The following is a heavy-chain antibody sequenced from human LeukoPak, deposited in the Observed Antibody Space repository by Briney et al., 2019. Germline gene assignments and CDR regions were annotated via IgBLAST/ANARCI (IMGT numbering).Heavy chain of an antibody. CDR2: ISGSGGST. J-gene: IGHJ6*03. V-gene: IGHV3-23*01. CDR1: GFTFSSYG. CDR3: SRSSSRNFGVVIKSYYYYMDV. Sequence: GGTLRLSCAASGFTFSSYGMSWVRQAPGKGLEWVSVISGSGGSTYYAASVKGRFTISRDDSKNTAYLQMNSLKTEDTAVYYCSRSSSRNFGVVIKSYYYYMDVWGKGTTVTVSS. D-gene: IGHD3-3*01.